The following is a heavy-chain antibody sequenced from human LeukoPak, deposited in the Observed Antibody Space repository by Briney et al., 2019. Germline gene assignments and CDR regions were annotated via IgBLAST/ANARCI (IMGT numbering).Heavy chain of an antibody. CDR1: GFTFSSYS. D-gene: IGHD1-14*01. CDR3: ASADPAGYYYGMDV. CDR2: ISSSSTI. J-gene: IGHJ6*02. V-gene: IGHV3-48*04. Sequence: GGSLRLSCAASGFTFSSYSMNWVRQAPGKGLEWVSYISSSSTIYYADSVKGRFTISRDNAKNSLYLQMNSLRAEDTAVYYCASADPAGYYYGMDVWGQGTTVTVSS.